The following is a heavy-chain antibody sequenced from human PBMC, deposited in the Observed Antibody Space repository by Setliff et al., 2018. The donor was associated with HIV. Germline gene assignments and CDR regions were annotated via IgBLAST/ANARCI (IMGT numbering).Heavy chain of an antibody. V-gene: IGHV4-61*09. CDR1: GGSISSGSFY. D-gene: IGHD3-10*01. CDR3: ARRRSGTYYRFFNY. Sequence: SETLSLTCTVSGGSISSGSFYWSWIRQTAGKGLEWIGHISATGSTDCNPSLKSRVSMSVDTSKNQFSLNLTSVTAADTAVYYCARRRSGTYYRFFNYWGPGALVTVSS. J-gene: IGHJ4*02. CDR2: ISATGST.